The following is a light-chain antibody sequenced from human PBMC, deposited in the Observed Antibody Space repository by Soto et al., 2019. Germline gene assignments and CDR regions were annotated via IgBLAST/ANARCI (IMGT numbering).Light chain of an antibody. CDR3: QQRSNWPRLT. V-gene: IGKV3-11*01. CDR1: QNVSSY. J-gene: IGKJ4*01. CDR2: DAS. Sequence: EIVLTQSPATLSLSPGERATLSCRPSQNVSSYLPWYQQKPGQAPRLLIYDASNRAIGIPARFSGSGSGTDFTLTISSLQPEDFAVYFCQQRSNWPRLTFGGGTKVEI.